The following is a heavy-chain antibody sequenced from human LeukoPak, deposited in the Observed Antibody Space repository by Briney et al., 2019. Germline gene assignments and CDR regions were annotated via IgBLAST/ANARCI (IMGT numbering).Heavy chain of an antibody. CDR1: GGSISSEGFY. J-gene: IGHJ4*02. D-gene: IGHD2-21*02. Sequence: SQTLSLTCSVSGGSISSEGFYWSWIRQHPGKGLEWIAYIYHSGRTYYNPSLKSRLTISVDTSKNQSSMSLKSVTAADTAVYYCARVVTSSLYFFDYWGQGTLVSVSS. V-gene: IGHV4-31*03. CDR3: ARVVTSSLYFFDY. CDR2: IYHSGRT.